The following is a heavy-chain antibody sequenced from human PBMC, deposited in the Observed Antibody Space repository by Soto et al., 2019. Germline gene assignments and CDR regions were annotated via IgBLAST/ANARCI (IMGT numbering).Heavy chain of an antibody. J-gene: IGHJ6*02. Sequence: SETLSLTCTVSGGSISSSRCHWGWIRQPPGKGLEWIASIKYSGTTFYNPSLKSRVTLSVDTSKNQFALKLSSVTAADTAVYYCARLGGFYQSLDSWGQGTTVTVSS. CDR2: IKYSGTT. CDR1: GGSISSSRCH. D-gene: IGHD3-22*01. V-gene: IGHV4-39*01. CDR3: ARLGGFYQSLDS.